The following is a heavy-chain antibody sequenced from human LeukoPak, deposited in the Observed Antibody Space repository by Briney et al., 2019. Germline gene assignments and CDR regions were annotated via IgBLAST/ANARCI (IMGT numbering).Heavy chain of an antibody. CDR2: TKQDGSEK. CDR1: GITFRTYA. J-gene: IGHJ4*02. CDR3: ARGFRGWYAEGFDY. D-gene: IGHD6-19*01. V-gene: IGHV3-7*01. Sequence: GGSLRLSCAASGITFRTYAMSWVRQAPGKGLEWVANTKQDGSEKYYVDSVKGRFTISRDNAKNSLYLQMNTLRAEDTAVYYCARGFRGWYAEGFDYWGQGTLVTVSS.